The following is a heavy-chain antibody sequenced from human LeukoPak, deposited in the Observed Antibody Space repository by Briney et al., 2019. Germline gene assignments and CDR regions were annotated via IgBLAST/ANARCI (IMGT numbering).Heavy chain of an antibody. V-gene: IGHV1-2*02. J-gene: IGHJ6*03. CDR3: ALFRSGSYSYYYYYMDV. CDR2: INPNSGGT. CDR1: GYTFTGYY. D-gene: IGHD3-10*01. Sequence: ASVKVSCKASGYTFTGYYMHWVRQAPGQGLEWMGWINPNSGGTNYAQKFQGRVTMTGDTSISTAYMELSRLRSDDTAVYYCALFRSGSYSYYYYYMDVWGKGTTVTISS.